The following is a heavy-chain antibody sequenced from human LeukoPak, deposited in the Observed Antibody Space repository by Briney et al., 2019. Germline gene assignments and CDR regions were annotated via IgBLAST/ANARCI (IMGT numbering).Heavy chain of an antibody. D-gene: IGHD1-26*01. J-gene: IGHJ5*02. Sequence: SETLSLTCTVSGGSISSSGYYWVWIRQPPGKGLERIGSIYHSGSTYYNPSLKSRITISVDTSRNQFSLKLSSVTAADTAVYYCARTSYGRRWFDPWGQGTLVTVSS. CDR3: ARTSYGRRWFDP. CDR2: IYHSGST. CDR1: GGSISSSGYY. V-gene: IGHV4-39*01.